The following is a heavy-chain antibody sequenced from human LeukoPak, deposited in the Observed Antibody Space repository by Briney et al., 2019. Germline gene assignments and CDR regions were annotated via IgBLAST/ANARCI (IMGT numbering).Heavy chain of an antibody. CDR1: GFTFEDYG. V-gene: IGHV3-43*02. CDR3: AKCVYSNIYYWFDP. J-gene: IGHJ5*02. CDR2: ITGNGVST. D-gene: IGHD6-13*01. Sequence: PGGSLRLSCAASGFTFEDYGMHWVRQAPGKGVRWVSLITGNGVSTYYADSVKGRFTLSRDNSKNSLYLQMNSLRTEDTALYYCAKCVYSNIYYWFDPWGQGTLVSVSS.